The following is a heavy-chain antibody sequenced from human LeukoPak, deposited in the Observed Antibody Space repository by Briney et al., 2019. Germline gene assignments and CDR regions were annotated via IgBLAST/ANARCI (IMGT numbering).Heavy chain of an antibody. D-gene: IGHD3-22*01. V-gene: IGHV3-33*01. J-gene: IGHJ4*02. Sequence: GGSLRLSCAASGFTFSSYGMHWVRQAPGKGLEWVAVIWYDGSNKYYADSVKGRFTISRDNSKNTLYLQMNSLRAEDTAVYYCARGNYYYDSSGSYPVPDYWGQGTLVTVSS. CDR2: IWYDGSNK. CDR1: GFTFSSYG. CDR3: ARGNYYYDSSGSYPVPDY.